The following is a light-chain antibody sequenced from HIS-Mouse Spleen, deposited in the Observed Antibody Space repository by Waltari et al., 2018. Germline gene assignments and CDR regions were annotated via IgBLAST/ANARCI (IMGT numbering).Light chain of an antibody. CDR1: SSDVGGYNY. CDR3: SSYTSSSSWV. V-gene: IGLV2-14*01. J-gene: IGLJ3*02. Sequence: QSALTQPASVSGSPGQSITISCTGTSSDVGGYNYVSWYQQHPGKAPKLMICEVSNRPSGVSNLFSGSKSGNTASLPISGLQAEDEADYYCSSYTSSSSWVFGGGTKLTVL. CDR2: EVS.